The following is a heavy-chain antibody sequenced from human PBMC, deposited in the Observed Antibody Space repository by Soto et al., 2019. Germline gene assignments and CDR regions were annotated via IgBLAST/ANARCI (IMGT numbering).Heavy chain of an antibody. CDR2: IWYDGSNK. V-gene: IGHV3-33*01. Sequence: QVQLVESGGGVVQPGRSLRLSCAASGFTFSSYGMHWVRQAPGKWLEWVAVIWYDGSNKYYADSVKGRFTISRDNSKNTLYLQMNSLRAEDTAVYYCAAGSNVVDYWGQGTLVTVSS. D-gene: IGHD6-13*01. CDR1: GFTFSSYG. CDR3: AAGSNVVDY. J-gene: IGHJ4*02.